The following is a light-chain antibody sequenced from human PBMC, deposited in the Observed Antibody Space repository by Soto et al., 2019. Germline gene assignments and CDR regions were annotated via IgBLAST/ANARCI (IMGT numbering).Light chain of an antibody. CDR2: SNN. Sequence: QSVLTQPTSASWTPGQRVTMSFSGSSFNIGTNNVNWYQQLPGTAPKLLIYSNNQRPSGVPDRFSGSKSGTSASLAISGLQSEDEADYYCAAWDDSLNTYVFGSGTKVTVL. CDR3: AAWDDSLNTYV. J-gene: IGLJ1*01. V-gene: IGLV1-44*01. CDR1: SFNIGTNN.